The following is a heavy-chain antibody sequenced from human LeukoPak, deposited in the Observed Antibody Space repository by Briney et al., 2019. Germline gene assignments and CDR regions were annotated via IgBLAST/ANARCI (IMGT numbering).Heavy chain of an antibody. CDR3: ARDQDYYGSGSYGPDY. V-gene: IGHV4-38-2*02. CDR2: IYHSGST. Sequence: SETLSLTCTLSGYSITSGYYWGWIRQPPGKGLEWIGSIYHSGSTFYNPSLKSRVTISVDTSKNQFSLKLSSVTAADTAEYYCARDQDYYGSGSYGPDYWGQGTLVTVSS. D-gene: IGHD3-10*01. CDR1: GYSITSGYY. J-gene: IGHJ4*02.